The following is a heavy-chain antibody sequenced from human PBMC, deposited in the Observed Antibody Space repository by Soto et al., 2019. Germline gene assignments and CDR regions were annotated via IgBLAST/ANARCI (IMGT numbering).Heavy chain of an antibody. CDR2: IIPILGIA. J-gene: IGHJ6*02. CDR3: ARETGWFGAISYYGMDV. D-gene: IGHD3-10*01. V-gene: IGHV1-69*08. CDR1: GGTFSSYT. Sequence: QVQLVQSGAEVKKPGSSVKVSCKASGGTFSSYTISWVRQAPGQGLEWMGRIIPILGIANYAQKFQGRVTITADKSTSTAYMELSSLRSEDTAVYYCARETGWFGAISYYGMDVWGQGTTVTVSS.